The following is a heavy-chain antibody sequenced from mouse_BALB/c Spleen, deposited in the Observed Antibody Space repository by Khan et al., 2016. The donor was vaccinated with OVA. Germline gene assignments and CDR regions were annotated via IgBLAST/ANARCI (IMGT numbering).Heavy chain of an antibody. CDR2: ISTGGSYT. Sequence: EVQRVESGGDLVKPGGSLKLSCAASGFTFSTFGMSWVRQTPDKRLEWVATISTGGSYTYYPDIVKGRFIISRDNAKNTLDLQMSSLKSEATAMYYGTRLAYYYNSEGFAYWGQGTLVTVSA. J-gene: IGHJ3*01. D-gene: IGHD1-1*01. V-gene: IGHV5-6*01. CDR3: TRLAYYYNSEGFAY. CDR1: GFTFSTFG.